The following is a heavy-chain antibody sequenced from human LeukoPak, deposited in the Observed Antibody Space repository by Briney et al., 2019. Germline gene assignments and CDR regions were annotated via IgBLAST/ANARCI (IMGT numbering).Heavy chain of an antibody. J-gene: IGHJ6*03. D-gene: IGHD4-11*01. CDR3: ARGEDADDYSNYNCPYYYYMDV. CDR1: GGSFSGYY. CDR2: INHSGST. V-gene: IGHV4-34*01. Sequence: SETLSLTCAVYGGSFSGYYWSWIRQPPGKGLEWIGEINHSGSTNYNPSLKSRVTISVDTSKNQFSLKLSSVAAADTAVYYCARGEDADDYSNYNCPYYYYMDVWGKGTTVTVSS.